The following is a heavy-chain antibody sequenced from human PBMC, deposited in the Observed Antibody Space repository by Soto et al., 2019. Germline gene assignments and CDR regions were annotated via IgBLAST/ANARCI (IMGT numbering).Heavy chain of an antibody. J-gene: IGHJ4*02. V-gene: IGHV4-34*01. CDR2: INHSGST. D-gene: IGHD2-2*02. CDR1: GGSFSGYY. Sequence: SETLSLTCAVYGGSFSGYYWSWIRQPPGKGLEWIGEINHSGSTNYNPSLKSRVTISVDTSKNQFSLKLSSVTAADTAVYYCARGSLVPAAIRYFDYWGQGTLVTVSS. CDR3: ARGSLVPAAIRYFDY.